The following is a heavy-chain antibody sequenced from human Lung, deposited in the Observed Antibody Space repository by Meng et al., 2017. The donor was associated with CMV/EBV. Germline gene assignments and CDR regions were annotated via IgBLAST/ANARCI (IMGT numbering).Heavy chain of an antibody. V-gene: IGHV3-53*01. Sequence: GESLKISCAASGFTVSSNYMSWVRQAPGKGLEWVSVIYSGGSTYYADSVKGRFTISRDNSKNTLYLQMNSLRAEDTAVYYCARGRGSSWYVFVYWGQGTVVTVAS. D-gene: IGHD6-13*01. CDR3: ARGRGSSWYVFVY. CDR1: GFTVSSNY. CDR2: IYSGGST. J-gene: IGHJ4*02.